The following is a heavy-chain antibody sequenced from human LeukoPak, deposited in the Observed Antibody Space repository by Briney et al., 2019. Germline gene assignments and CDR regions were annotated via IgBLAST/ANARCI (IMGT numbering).Heavy chain of an antibody. D-gene: IGHD3-3*01. CDR1: GGSFSGYY. CDR3: ARGGRAVLGVVIINSYYYMDV. Sequence: SETLSLTCAVYGGSFSGYYWSWIRQPPGKGLEWIGEINHSGSTNYNPSLKSRVTISVDTSKNQFSLKLSSVTAADTAVYYCARGGRAVLGVVIINSYYYMDVWGKGTTVTVSS. V-gene: IGHV4-34*01. J-gene: IGHJ6*03. CDR2: INHSGST.